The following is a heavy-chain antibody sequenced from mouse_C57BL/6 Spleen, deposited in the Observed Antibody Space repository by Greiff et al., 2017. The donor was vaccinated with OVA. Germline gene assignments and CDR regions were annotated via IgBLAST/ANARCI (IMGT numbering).Heavy chain of an antibody. CDR3: AKNGRSNSHCDFDV. J-gene: IGHJ1*03. CDR1: GYTFTSYW. CDR2: INPSNGGT. Sequence: VQLQQPGTELVKPGASVKLSCKASGYTFTSYWMHWVKQRPGQGLEWIGNINPSNGGTNYNEKFKSKATLTVDKSSSTAYMQLSSLTSEDSAVYYCAKNGRSNSHCDFDVWGTGTTVTVSS. V-gene: IGHV1-53*01. D-gene: IGHD2-5*01.